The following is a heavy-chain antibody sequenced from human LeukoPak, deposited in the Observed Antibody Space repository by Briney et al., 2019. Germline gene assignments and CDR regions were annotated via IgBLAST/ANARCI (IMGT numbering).Heavy chain of an antibody. Sequence: ASVKVSCKASGYTFTSYGISWVRQAPGQGLEWMGWISAYNGNTNYAQKLQGRVTMTTDTSTSTAYMELRSLRSDDTAVYYCARDPSRNYYYDSGGYYYDWGQGTLVTVSS. J-gene: IGHJ4*02. CDR3: ARDPSRNYYYDSGGYYYD. D-gene: IGHD3-22*01. CDR1: GYTFTSYG. CDR2: ISAYNGNT. V-gene: IGHV1-18*01.